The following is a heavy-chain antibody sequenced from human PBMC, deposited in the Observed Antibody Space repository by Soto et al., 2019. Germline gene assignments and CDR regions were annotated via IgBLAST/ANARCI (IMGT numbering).Heavy chain of an antibody. D-gene: IGHD3-10*01. V-gene: IGHV3-23*01. CDR1: GFTFSDFA. Sequence: PGESLRLSCLASGFTFSDFAMTWVRHVPGRGLEWVASLDGAGGSTYYAESVRGRFSISRDNSQNTLFLQMKRLTVDDTAIYYCAAPXDEYGSGVSWFTYGMDIWGQGTTVTVSS. CDR3: AAPXDEYGSGVSWFTYGMDI. J-gene: IGHJ6*02. CDR2: LDGAGGST.